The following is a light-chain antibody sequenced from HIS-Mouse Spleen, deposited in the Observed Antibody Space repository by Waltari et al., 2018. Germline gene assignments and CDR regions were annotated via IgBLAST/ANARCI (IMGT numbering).Light chain of an antibody. J-gene: IGLJ2*01. V-gene: IGLV2-23*01. CDR1: SSDVGSYNL. CDR3: CSYAGSSIHVV. Sequence: QSALTQPAPVSASPGQSITISCTGTSSDVGSYNLVSWYQQHPGKAPKLMIYEGSKRPSGVSNRFSGSKSGNTASLTISGLQAEDEADYYCCSYAGSSIHVVFGGGTKLTVL. CDR2: EGS.